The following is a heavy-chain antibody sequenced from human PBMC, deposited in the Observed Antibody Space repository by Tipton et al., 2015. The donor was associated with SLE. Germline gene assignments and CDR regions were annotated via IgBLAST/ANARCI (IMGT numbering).Heavy chain of an antibody. V-gene: IGHV4-4*07. Sequence: GLVKPSETLSLTCTVSGGSFNPFYWNWIRQAPGKGLEWIGGIYLTGSANYNPSLESRVKMTIDESQNQFSLKLNSVTAADTAVYYCAKDRSGWDLNWYFDLWGRGTLVTVSS. J-gene: IGHJ2*01. CDR3: AKDRSGWDLNWYFDL. CDR1: GGSFNPFY. CDR2: IYLTGSA. D-gene: IGHD1-26*01.